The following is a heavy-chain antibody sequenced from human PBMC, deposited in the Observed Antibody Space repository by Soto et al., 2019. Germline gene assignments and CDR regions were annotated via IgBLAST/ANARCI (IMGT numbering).Heavy chain of an antibody. CDR1: GGTFSSYA. CDR3: AGEGGGGYSGYEPAGGYFDY. CDR2: IIPIFGTA. V-gene: IGHV1-69*01. J-gene: IGHJ4*02. Sequence: QVQLVQSGAEVKKPGSSVKVSCKASGGTFSSYAISWVRQAPGQGLEWMGGIIPIFGTANYAQKFQGRVTITADESTSRAYRELGRLGSEDTAVYYCAGEGGGGYSGYEPAGGYFDYWGQGTLVTVSS. D-gene: IGHD5-12*01.